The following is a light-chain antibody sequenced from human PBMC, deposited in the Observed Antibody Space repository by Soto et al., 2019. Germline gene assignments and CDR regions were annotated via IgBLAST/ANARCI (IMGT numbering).Light chain of an antibody. Sequence: QSALTQPASVSGSPGQSITISCTGTSSDVGVHDYVSWYQEHPGKAPKLMIFEVSNRPSGVSNRFSGSKSGNTASLTISGLQAEDEADYYCSSYTTSNSLVVFGGGTKLTVL. CDR1: SSDVGVHDY. CDR3: SSYTTSNSLVV. V-gene: IGLV2-14*01. CDR2: EVS. J-gene: IGLJ2*01.